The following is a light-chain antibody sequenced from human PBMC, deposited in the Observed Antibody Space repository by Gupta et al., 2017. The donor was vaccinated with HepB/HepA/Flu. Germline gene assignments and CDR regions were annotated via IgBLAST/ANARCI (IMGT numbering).Light chain of an antibody. CDR3: HQYKSYPTWT. V-gene: IGKV1-5*03. CDR1: QNINNW. J-gene: IGKJ1*01. Sequence: DIQMTQSPSTLSASVGDRVTITCRASQNINNWLAWYQQRPGKAPKVLIYKASSLESGVPSRFSGSGYGTEFTLTISSRQPDDFATYYCHQYKSYPTWTFGQGTKVEMK. CDR2: KAS.